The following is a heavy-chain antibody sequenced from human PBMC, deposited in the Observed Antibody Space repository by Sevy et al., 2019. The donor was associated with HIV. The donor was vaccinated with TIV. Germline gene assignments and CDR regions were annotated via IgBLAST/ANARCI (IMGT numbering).Heavy chain of an antibody. CDR2: ISSTSTYI. Sequence: GGSLRLSCAASGFTLSSYSMNWVRQAPGKGLEWVSSISSTSTYIYYADSVKGRVTISRDNAKNSLFLQMNSLRAEDTDVYYCARGYQYDSSGYYSGDAFDVWGQGTMVTVSS. V-gene: IGHV3-21*01. CDR3: ARGYQYDSSGYYSGDAFDV. CDR1: GFTLSSYS. J-gene: IGHJ3*01. D-gene: IGHD3-22*01.